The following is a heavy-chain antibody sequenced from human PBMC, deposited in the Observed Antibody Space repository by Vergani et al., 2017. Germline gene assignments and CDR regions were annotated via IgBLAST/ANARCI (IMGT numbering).Heavy chain of an antibody. CDR3: GREKNVLRFLEWLPRAFDI. D-gene: IGHD3-3*01. Sequence: QLQLQESGPGVVKPSETLSLTCTVSGGSLSSSSYYWGWIRQPPGKGLEWIGSIYYSGSTYYNPSLKSRVTIFVDPAKNQLSLKLRYVTAADTAVYYCGREKNVLRFLEWLPRAFDIWGQGTMVTVSS. CDR2: IYYSGST. CDR1: GGSLSSSSYY. J-gene: IGHJ3*02. V-gene: IGHV4-39*01.